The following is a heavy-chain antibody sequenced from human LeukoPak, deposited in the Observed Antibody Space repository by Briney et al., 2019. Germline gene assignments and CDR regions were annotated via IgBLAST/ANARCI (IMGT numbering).Heavy chain of an antibody. CDR3: ARRRYNYDSSGPFDY. V-gene: IGHV1-69*13. CDR1: GGTFSSYA. D-gene: IGHD3-22*01. CDR2: IIHIFGTA. J-gene: IGHJ4*02. Sequence: SVKVSCKASGGTFSSYAISWVRQAPGQGLEWMGGIIHIFGTANYAQKFQGRVTITADESTSTAYMELSSLRSEDTAVYYCARRRYNYDSSGPFDYWGQGTLVTVSS.